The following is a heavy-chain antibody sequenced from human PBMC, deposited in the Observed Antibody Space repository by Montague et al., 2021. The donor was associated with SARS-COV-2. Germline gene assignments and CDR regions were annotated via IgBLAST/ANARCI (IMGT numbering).Heavy chain of an antibody. CDR1: GGSFSGYS. J-gene: IGHJ4*02. V-gene: IGHV4-34*01. CDR3: ARWDHHTFTLIGLRGKSASDY. Sequence: SETLPLTCAVYGGSFSGYSWTWIRQSPGKGLEWIAEINHSGTTNYNLNPSLRSRVTISVDTSKSQFSLKLSSVTAADTGVYYCARWDHHTFTLIGLRGKSASDYWGQGTLVTVSS. D-gene: IGHD3-16*01. CDR2: INHSGTT.